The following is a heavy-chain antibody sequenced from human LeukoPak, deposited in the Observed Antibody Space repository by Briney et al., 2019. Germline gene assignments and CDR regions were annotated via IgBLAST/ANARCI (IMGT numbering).Heavy chain of an antibody. CDR3: AKDVNTAMGPFDN. CDR2: ISWNSGSI. V-gene: IGHV3-9*01. D-gene: IGHD5-18*01. J-gene: IGHJ4*02. CDR1: GFTFDDYA. Sequence: GGSLRLSCAASGFTFDDYAMHWVRQAPGKGLEWVSGISWNSGSIGYADSVKGRFTMSRDNNRNSLYLQMNGLRTEDTAFYYCAKDVNTAMGPFDNWGQGTLVTVS.